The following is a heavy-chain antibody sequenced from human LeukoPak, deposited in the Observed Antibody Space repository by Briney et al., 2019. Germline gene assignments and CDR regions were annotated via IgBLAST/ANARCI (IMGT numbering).Heavy chain of an antibody. J-gene: IGHJ4*02. CDR2: INWNGGST. V-gene: IGHV3-20*04. Sequence: GGSLRLSCAASGFTFGDYGMNWVRQAPGKGLEWVSGINWNGGSTSYADSVKGRFTISRDNAKNSLYLQMNSLRAEDTALYYCAKTYYYDSSGYWFDYWGQGTLVTVSS. CDR1: GFTFGDYG. D-gene: IGHD3-22*01. CDR3: AKTYYYDSSGYWFDY.